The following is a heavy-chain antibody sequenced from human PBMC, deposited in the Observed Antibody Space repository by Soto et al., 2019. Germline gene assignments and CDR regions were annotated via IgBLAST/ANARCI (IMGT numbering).Heavy chain of an antibody. D-gene: IGHD6-13*01. Sequence: SVKVSCKASGGSFSSYAISWVRQAPGQGLEWMGGIIPIFGTANYAQKFQGRVTITADESTSTAYMELSSLRSEDTAVYYCAKSLAAAGPGDSYYYYGMDVWGQGTTVTVSS. J-gene: IGHJ6*02. CDR2: IIPIFGTA. CDR3: AKSLAAAGPGDSYYYYGMDV. CDR1: GGSFSSYA. V-gene: IGHV1-69*13.